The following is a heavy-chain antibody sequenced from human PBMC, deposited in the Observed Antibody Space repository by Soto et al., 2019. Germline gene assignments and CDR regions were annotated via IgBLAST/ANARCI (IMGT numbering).Heavy chain of an antibody. CDR2: ISDDGSNK. D-gene: IGHD3-3*01. CDR3: TKRRNVLRFLEWSSGMEV. CDR1: GFRFSSYS. J-gene: IGHJ6*02. Sequence: PGGSLRLSCADSGFRFSSYSMSWVRQTPGKGLEWVAFISDDGSNKYYADSMKGRFTMSRDNSKRTLYLQMSSLRVEDTAVYYCTKRRNVLRFLEWSSGMEVWGQGTTVTVSS. V-gene: IGHV3-30*18.